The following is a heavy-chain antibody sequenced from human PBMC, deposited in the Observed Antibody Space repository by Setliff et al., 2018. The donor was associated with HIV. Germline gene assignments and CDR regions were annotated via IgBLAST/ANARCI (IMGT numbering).Heavy chain of an antibody. CDR1: GYSISSGYY. D-gene: IGHD2-21*02. CDR2: IYHGGTT. V-gene: IGHV4-38-2*02. CDR3: VRDPPLTPTDADHPFDI. Sequence: SETLSLTCAVSGYSISSGYYWAWIRQPPGKGLEWIGSIYHGGTTYYNPSLKSRSTISEDTSKNQYSLSLSSVTAADTAVYYCVRDPPLTPTDADHPFDIWGQGTMVTVSS. J-gene: IGHJ3*02.